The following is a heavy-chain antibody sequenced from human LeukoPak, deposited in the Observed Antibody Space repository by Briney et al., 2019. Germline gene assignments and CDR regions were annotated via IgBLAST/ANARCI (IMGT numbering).Heavy chain of an antibody. D-gene: IGHD6-13*01. Sequence: SETLSLTCTVSNDSIKDYYWNWIRQSPGMGLEWIGFISNSGSTNYNPSLKSRVTISKDTSKRQFSLKLSSVTAVDTAVYYCARYEVGSSWAQAFDMWGQGTMVTVSS. V-gene: IGHV4-59*01. CDR2: ISNSGST. CDR3: ARYEVGSSWAQAFDM. CDR1: NDSIKDYY. J-gene: IGHJ3*02.